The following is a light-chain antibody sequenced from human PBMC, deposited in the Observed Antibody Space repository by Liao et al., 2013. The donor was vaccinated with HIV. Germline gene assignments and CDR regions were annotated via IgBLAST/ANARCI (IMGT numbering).Light chain of an antibody. Sequence: SYELTQPPSVSVSLGQMARITCSGEVLPKKFVYWYQQKAGQAPVLVISKDSDRPSGIPERFSGSSSGTTVTLTISGTQAMDEADYYCQAWDSSTVVFGGGTKLTVL. CDR1: VLPKKF. V-gene: IGLV3-25*02. CDR2: KDS. CDR3: QAWDSSTVV. J-gene: IGLJ2*01.